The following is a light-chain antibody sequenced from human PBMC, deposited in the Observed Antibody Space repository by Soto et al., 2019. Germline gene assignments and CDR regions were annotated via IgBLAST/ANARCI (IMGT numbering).Light chain of an antibody. Sequence: EIVMTQSPATLSVSPGDGATLSCRASQSVDSNLAWYQQKPGQTPRLLMYGASTRPTGIPARLSGSGSGTEFTPTIISLQSEDSAVYYCQQYNDWPLTFGGGTKVEIK. CDR3: QQYNDWPLT. J-gene: IGKJ4*01. CDR1: QSVDSN. CDR2: GAS. V-gene: IGKV3D-15*01.